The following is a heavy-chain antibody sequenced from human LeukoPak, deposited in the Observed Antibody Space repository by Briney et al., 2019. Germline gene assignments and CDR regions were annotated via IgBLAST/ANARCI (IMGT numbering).Heavy chain of an antibody. D-gene: IGHD6-6*01. CDR3: ARSQLAPYCFDY. Sequence: GGSLRLSCAASGFTFSSYSMNWVRQAPGKGLEWVSSISSSSSYIYYADSVKGRFTISRDNAKNSLYLQMNSLRAEDTAVYHCARSQLAPYCFDYWGQGTLVTVSS. V-gene: IGHV3-21*01. CDR1: GFTFSSYS. CDR2: ISSSSSYI. J-gene: IGHJ4*02.